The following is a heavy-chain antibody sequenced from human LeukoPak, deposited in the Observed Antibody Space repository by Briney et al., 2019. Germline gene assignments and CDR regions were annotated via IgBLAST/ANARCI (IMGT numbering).Heavy chain of an antibody. J-gene: IGHJ6*02. CDR2: ISYDGSNK. CDR3: ARDAVDTANAV. CDR1: GFTFSSYG. Sequence: GSLRLSCAASGFTFSSYGMHWVRQAPGKGLEWVAVISYDGSNKYYADSVKGRFTISRDNSKNTLYLQMNSLRAEDTAVYYCARDAVDTANAVWGQGTTVTVSS. D-gene: IGHD5-18*01. V-gene: IGHV3-30*03.